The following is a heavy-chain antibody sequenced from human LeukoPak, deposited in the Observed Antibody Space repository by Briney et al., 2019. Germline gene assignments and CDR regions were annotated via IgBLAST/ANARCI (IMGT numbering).Heavy chain of an antibody. D-gene: IGHD3-10*01. J-gene: IGHJ3*02. CDR2: INHSGST. CDR1: GGSFSGYY. V-gene: IGHV4-34*01. CDR3: ARGITRRRTFDI. Sequence: SETLSLTCAVYGGSFSGYYWSWIRQPPGKGLEWIGEINHSGSTNYNPSLKSRVIISVDTSKNQFSLKLSSVTAADTALYYCARGITRRRTFDIWGQGTMVTVSS.